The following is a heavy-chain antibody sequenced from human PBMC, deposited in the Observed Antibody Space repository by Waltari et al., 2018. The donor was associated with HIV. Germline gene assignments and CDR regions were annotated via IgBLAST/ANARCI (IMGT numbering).Heavy chain of an antibody. J-gene: IGHJ4*02. D-gene: IGHD3-22*01. CDR3: ARSSRYYYDSSGYSLDY. V-gene: IGHV1-2*02. CDR1: GYTFTGYY. CDR2: INPNSGGT. Sequence: QVQLVQSGAEVKKPGASVKVSCKASGYTFTGYYMHWVRQAPGQGLEWMGWINPNSGGTNYAQKFQGRVTMTRDTSISTAYMELSRLRSDDTAVYYCARSSRYYYDSSGYSLDYWGQGTLVTVSS.